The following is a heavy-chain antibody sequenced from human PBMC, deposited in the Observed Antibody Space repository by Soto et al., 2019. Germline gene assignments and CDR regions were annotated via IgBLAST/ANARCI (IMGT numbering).Heavy chain of an antibody. J-gene: IGHJ6*02. CDR1: GGSISSYY. CDR2: IYTSGST. D-gene: IGHD4-17*01. V-gene: IGHV4-4*07. Sequence: QVQLQESGPGLVKPSETLSLTCTVSGGSISSYYWSWIRQPAGKGREWIGRIYTSGSTNYNPSLKSRGTVSIATSKNQFSLKLSLVTAADAAVYYCAREGGYGAFMDFWGQGTTVTVSS. CDR3: AREGGYGAFMDF.